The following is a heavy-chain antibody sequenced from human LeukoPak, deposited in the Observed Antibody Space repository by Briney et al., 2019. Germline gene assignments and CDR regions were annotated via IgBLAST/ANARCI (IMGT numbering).Heavy chain of an antibody. CDR3: AIDDLWSGYYFDY. D-gene: IGHD3-3*01. Sequence: PGGSLRLSCAASGFTVSSNYVSWVRQAPGKGLEWVSVIYSGGSGGSTYYADSVKGRFTISRDNSKNTLYLQMNSLRVEDTAVYYCAIDDLWSGYYFDYWGQGTLVTVSS. CDR1: GFTVSSNY. J-gene: IGHJ4*02. V-gene: IGHV3-66*02. CDR2: IYSGGSGGST.